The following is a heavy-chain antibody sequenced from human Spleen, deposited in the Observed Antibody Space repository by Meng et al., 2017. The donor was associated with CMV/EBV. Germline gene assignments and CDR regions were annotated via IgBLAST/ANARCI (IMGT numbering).Heavy chain of an antibody. CDR3: AREGGWLQTPYFDY. V-gene: IGHV4-31*02. D-gene: IGHD5-24*01. J-gene: IGHJ4*02. CDR1: GGSVRSVGYF. CDR2: IYHSRST. Sequence: GGSVRSVGYFGDGGRQEGGKGQEWVGHIYHSRSTYYNPSLKSRVVISLDTTKNQVSLKLRSVTAADTAVYYCAREGGWLQTPYFDYWGQGSLVTVSS.